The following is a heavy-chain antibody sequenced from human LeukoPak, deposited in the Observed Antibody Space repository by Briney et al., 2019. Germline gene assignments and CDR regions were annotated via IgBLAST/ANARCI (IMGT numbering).Heavy chain of an antibody. CDR2: ISSRSNYV. CDR1: GLTFTNSS. J-gene: IGHJ5*02. V-gene: IGHV3-21*01. CDR3: ARSGWTNWFDP. D-gene: IGHD2-8*01. Sequence: GGSLRLSRAASGLTFTNSSMNWVRQAPGKGLEWVSSISSRSNYVYYADSVRGRYTVSRDNAKNSLYLQMDSLRAEDTAVYYCARSGWTNWFDPWGQGTLVTVSS.